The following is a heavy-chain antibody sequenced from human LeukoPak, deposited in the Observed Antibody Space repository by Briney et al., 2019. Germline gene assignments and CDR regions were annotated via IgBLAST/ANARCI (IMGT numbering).Heavy chain of an antibody. D-gene: IGHD3-10*01. CDR1: GFTFSSYG. V-gene: IGHV3-30*03. Sequence: GGSLRLSCAASGFTFSSYGMHWVRQGTGKGLEWVAVISYDGSNKYYADSVKGRFTISRDNSKNTLYLQMNSLRAEDTAVYYCARGRVGSNGWSGYFDYWGQGTLVTVSS. J-gene: IGHJ4*02. CDR2: ISYDGSNK. CDR3: ARGRVGSNGWSGYFDY.